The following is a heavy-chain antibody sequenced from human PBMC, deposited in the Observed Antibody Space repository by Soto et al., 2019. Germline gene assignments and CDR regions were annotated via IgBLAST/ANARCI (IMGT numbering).Heavy chain of an antibody. V-gene: IGHV4-39*01. CDR1: GGSITNSNYY. CDR3: GRTLGDYYYFSMDV. CDR2: IFYSGST. Sequence: QLQLQESGPGLVKPSETLSLTCTVSGGSITNSNYYCGWIRQPPGKGLEWIGHIFYSGSTYYNPSLKSRVTISVDTSKNQFSLKLSSVTAADTSLYYCGRTLGDYYYFSMDVWGIGTTVTVAS. J-gene: IGHJ6*03. D-gene: IGHD3-16*01.